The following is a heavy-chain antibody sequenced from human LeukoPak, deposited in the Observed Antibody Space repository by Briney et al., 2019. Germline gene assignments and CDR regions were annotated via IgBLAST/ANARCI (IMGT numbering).Heavy chain of an antibody. J-gene: IGHJ6*02. CDR1: GFTFSTYN. V-gene: IGHV3-21*01. D-gene: IGHD6-13*01. Sequence: GGSLRLSCAASGFTFSTYNMNWVRQAPGKGVEWVSSISSSSSYIYYADSVKGRFTISRDNAKNSLYLQMNSLRAEDTAVYYCARGHSSSWYSSGMDVWGQGTTVTVSS. CDR2: ISSSSSYI. CDR3: ARGHSSSWYSSGMDV.